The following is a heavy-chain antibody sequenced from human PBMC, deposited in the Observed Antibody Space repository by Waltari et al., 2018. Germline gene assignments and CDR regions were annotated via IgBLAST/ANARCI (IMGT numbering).Heavy chain of an antibody. CDR1: GFYFSGNA. J-gene: IGHJ4*02. V-gene: IGHV3-23*01. CDR2: FSGSGDNT. CDR3: TKDLYSWSYDF. D-gene: IGHD1-26*01. Sequence: EVQLLESGGGLVQPGGSLRLSCAASGFYFSGNAMSWVRQAPGKGRWWVSAFSGSGDNTYYADSVKGRFTISRDNSQNTLCLQMNSLRADDTAVYYCTKDLYSWSYDFWGQGTLVTVSS.